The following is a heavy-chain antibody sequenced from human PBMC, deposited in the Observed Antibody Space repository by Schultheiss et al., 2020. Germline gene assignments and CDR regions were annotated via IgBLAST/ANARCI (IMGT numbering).Heavy chain of an antibody. D-gene: IGHD6-19*01. Sequence: SETLSLTCTVSGGSVSSGSYYWSWIRQPPGKGLEWIGYIYYSGSTNYNPSLKSRVTMSVDTSKNQFSLKLSSVTAADTAVYYCARDLGGYSSGYTMYYFDYWGHGTLVTVSS. J-gene: IGHJ4*01. CDR3: ARDLGGYSSGYTMYYFDY. V-gene: IGHV4-61*01. CDR2: IYYSGST. CDR1: GGSVSSGSYY.